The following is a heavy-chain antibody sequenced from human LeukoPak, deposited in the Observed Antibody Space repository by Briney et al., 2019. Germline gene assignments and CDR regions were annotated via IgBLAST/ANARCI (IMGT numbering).Heavy chain of an antibody. Sequence: ASVKISCKGSRYSFTSYWIGWVRQMPGKGLEWMGIIYPGDSDTRYSPSFQGQVTISADKSISTAYLQWSSLKASDTAMYYCARPPATYCSGGSCYSYWGQGTLVTVSS. CDR1: RYSFTSYW. V-gene: IGHV5-51*01. CDR3: ARPPATYCSGGSCYSY. D-gene: IGHD2-15*01. J-gene: IGHJ4*02. CDR2: IYPGDSDT.